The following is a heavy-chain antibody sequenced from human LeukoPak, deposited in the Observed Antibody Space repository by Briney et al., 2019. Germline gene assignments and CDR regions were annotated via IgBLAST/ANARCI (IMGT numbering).Heavy chain of an antibody. J-gene: IGHJ4*02. CDR2: IYPGDSDT. CDR3: VREVITDY. Sequence: GESLKISCKTSGFSFTNHWIDWVRQMPGKGLEWMGIIYPGDSDTRYSPSFQGQVTISADKSISTAYLQWSSLKASDTAMYYCVREVITDYWGQGTLVTVSS. D-gene: IGHD3-10*01. CDR1: GFSFTNHW. V-gene: IGHV5-51*01.